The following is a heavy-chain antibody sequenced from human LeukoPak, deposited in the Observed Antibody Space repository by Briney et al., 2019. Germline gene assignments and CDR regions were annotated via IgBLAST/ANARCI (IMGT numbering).Heavy chain of an antibody. Sequence: QPGRSLRLSCAASGFTFSSYSMNWVRQAPGKGLEWVSYISSSSSTIYYADSVKGRFTISRDNAKNSLYLQMNSLRAEDTAVYYCARDTPTYYYDSSGWFDPWGQGTLVTVSS. CDR1: GFTFSSYS. J-gene: IGHJ5*02. CDR2: ISSSSSTI. D-gene: IGHD3-22*01. CDR3: ARDTPTYYYDSSGWFDP. V-gene: IGHV3-48*04.